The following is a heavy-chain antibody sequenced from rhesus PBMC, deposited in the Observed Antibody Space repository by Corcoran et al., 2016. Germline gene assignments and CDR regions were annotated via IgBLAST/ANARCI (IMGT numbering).Heavy chain of an antibody. J-gene: IGHJ5-2*02. V-gene: IGHV4-127*01. Sequence: QVQLQESGPGLVKPSETLSLTCAVSVYSLSSGYARGWIRPPPGKGLEWIGQIYGGSGSTYYNPSLKSRVTVSKDTSKNQFSLKLSSVTAADTAVYYCARDRGGFMDVWGRGVLVTVSS. CDR2: IYGGSGST. CDR3: ARDRGGFMDV. CDR1: VYSLSSGYA.